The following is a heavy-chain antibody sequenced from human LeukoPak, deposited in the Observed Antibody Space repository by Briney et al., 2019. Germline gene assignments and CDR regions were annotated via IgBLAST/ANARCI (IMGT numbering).Heavy chain of an antibody. Sequence: GASVKVSCKASGGTFSSYAISWVRQAPGQGLEWMGGIIPIFGTANYAQKLQGRVTMTTDTSTSTAYMELRSLRSDDTAVYYCARGTVYDSSGYYQKIAEYFQHWGQGTLVTVSS. CDR3: ARGTVYDSSGYYQKIAEYFQH. D-gene: IGHD3-22*01. V-gene: IGHV1-69*05. J-gene: IGHJ1*01. CDR2: IIPIFGTA. CDR1: GGTFSSYA.